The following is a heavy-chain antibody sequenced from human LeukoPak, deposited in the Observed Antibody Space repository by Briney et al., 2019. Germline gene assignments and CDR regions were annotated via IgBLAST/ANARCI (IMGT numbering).Heavy chain of an antibody. V-gene: IGHV3-30*18. CDR3: AKDFVRGVLYGMDV. J-gene: IGHJ6*02. D-gene: IGHD3-10*01. Sequence: GGSLRLSCAASGFTFSSYGMHWVRQAPGKGLEWVAVISYDGSNKYYADSVKGRFTISRDNSKNTLYLQMNSLRAEDTAVYYCAKDFVRGVLYGMDVWGQGTTVTVSS. CDR1: GFTFSSYG. CDR2: ISYDGSNK.